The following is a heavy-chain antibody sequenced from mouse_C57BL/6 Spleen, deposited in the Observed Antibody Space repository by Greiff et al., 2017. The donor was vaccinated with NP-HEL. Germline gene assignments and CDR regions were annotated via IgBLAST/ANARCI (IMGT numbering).Heavy chain of an antibody. CDR2: IYPGDGDT. CDR3: AGGLGSLNWYFDV. CDR1: GYAFSSSW. D-gene: IGHD3-3*01. V-gene: IGHV1-82*01. J-gene: IGHJ1*03. Sequence: VQLQESGPELVKPGASVKISCKASGYAFSSSWMNWVKQRPGKGLEWIGRIYPGDGDTNYNGKFKGKATLTADKSSSTAYMQLSSLTSEDSAVYFCAGGLGSLNWYFDVWGTGTTVTVSS.